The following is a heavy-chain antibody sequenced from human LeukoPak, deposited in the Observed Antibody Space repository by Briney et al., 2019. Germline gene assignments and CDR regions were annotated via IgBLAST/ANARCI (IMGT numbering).Heavy chain of an antibody. J-gene: IGHJ6*02. CDR2: INSDGSST. Sequence: GGSLRLSCAASGFTFSSYWMHWVRQAPGKGLVWVSRINSDGSSTSYADSVKGRFTISRDNAKNTLYLQMNSLRAEDTAVYYCAKEALHRGYYYYGMDVWGQGTTVTVSS. V-gene: IGHV3-74*01. CDR1: GFTFSSYW. CDR3: AKEALHRGYYYYGMDV.